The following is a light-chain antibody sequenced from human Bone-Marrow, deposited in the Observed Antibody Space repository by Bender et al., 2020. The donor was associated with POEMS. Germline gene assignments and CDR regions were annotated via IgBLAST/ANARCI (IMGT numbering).Light chain of an antibody. CDR2: NNS. Sequence: QSVLTQPPSASGTPVQRFTISCSGSSSKFGSYSLNWYQQLPGAAPKLVIFNNSQRPSGVPDRFSGSNSGTSASLAISGLLSDDEADFYCATWDDSLNGWVFGGGTKLTVL. J-gene: IGLJ3*02. CDR1: SSKFGSYS. V-gene: IGLV1-44*01. CDR3: ATWDDSLNGWV.